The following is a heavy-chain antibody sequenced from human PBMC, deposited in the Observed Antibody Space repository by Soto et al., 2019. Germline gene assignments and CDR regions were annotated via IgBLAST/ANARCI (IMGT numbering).Heavy chain of an antibody. CDR1: GDSVSSNSAA. J-gene: IGHJ6*02. D-gene: IGHD6-19*01. CDR2: TYYRSKWYN. V-gene: IGHV6-1*01. CDR3: ARDRDIAVAGTPFYYYYGMDV. Sequence: SQTLTLTCAISGDSVSSNSAAWNWIRQSPSRGLEWLGRTYYRSKWYNDYAVSVKSRITINPDTSKNQFSLQLNSVTPEYTAVYYCARDRDIAVAGTPFYYYYGMDVWGQGTTVTVSS.